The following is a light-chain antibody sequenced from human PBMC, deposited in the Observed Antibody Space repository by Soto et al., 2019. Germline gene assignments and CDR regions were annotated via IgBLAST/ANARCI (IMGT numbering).Light chain of an antibody. V-gene: IGKV3D-20*02. CDR1: QSVSSSY. CDR3: KQSYSSWK. Sequence: EIVLTQSPGTLSLSPVERATLSCMASQSVSSSYLAWYHQQPGQAPRLLIYDASSRATGVPARFSGSGSGKDFTLTISSLQPEDFATFYCKQSYSSWKFGQGTKVDIK. CDR2: DAS. J-gene: IGKJ1*01.